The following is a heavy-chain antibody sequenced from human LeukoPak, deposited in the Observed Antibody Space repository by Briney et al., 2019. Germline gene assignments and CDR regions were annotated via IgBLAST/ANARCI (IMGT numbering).Heavy chain of an antibody. CDR2: ISSSSSTI. CDR1: GFTFSSYS. V-gene: IGHV3-48*01. J-gene: IGHJ3*02. CDR3: ARHTGFWSGYPSVDAFDI. D-gene: IGHD3-3*01. Sequence: GGSLRLSCAASGFTFSSYSMNWVRQAPGKGLEWVSYISSSSSTIYYADSVKGRFTISRDNAKNSLYLQMNSLRAEDTAVYYCARHTGFWSGYPSVDAFDIWGQGTMVTVSS.